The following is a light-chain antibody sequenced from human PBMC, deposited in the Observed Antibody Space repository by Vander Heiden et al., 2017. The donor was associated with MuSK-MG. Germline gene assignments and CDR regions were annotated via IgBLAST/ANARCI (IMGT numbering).Light chain of an antibody. CDR3: RSYDSSLSGYVV. Sequence: QSVLTQPPPVSWAPGQRGTISCTGSSSNIGARYHVHWYQQLPGTAPKLLIYDNSNRPSGVPAQFSGSKSGTSAALAITGLPAEDEADYYRRSYDSSLSGYVVFGGGTKLTVL. CDR2: DNS. V-gene: IGLV1-40*01. CDR1: SSNIGARYH. J-gene: IGLJ2*01.